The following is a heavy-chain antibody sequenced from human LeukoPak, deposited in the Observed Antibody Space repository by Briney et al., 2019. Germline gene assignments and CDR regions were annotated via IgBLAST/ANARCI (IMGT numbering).Heavy chain of an antibody. CDR3: ARDSRVVGANFDY. D-gene: IGHD1-26*01. Sequence: AASVKVSCKASGYTFNSNGITWVRQAPGQGLEWMGWISAYNANTNYAQKLQGRVTMTTDTSTSTAYMELRSLRSDDTAVYYCARDSRVVGANFDYWGQGTLVTVSS. CDR2: ISAYNANT. V-gene: IGHV1-18*01. CDR1: GYTFNSNG. J-gene: IGHJ4*02.